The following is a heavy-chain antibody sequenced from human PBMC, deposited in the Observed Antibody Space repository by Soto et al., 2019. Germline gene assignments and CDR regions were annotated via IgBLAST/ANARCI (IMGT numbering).Heavy chain of an antibody. CDR3: ARVRQGCSANNCYFDP. J-gene: IGHJ5*01. Sequence: XTLSLTCTLSGGSIRAPYWWNCVLQSPDKGLEWIAEVHISGHSNYNPPLRSRVSVSIDSSKNQFYLNLNSVNAAETAIYYCARVRQGCSANNCYFDPWGQGTQVTVSS. V-gene: IGHV4-4*02. CDR1: GGSIRAPYW. CDR2: VHISGHS. D-gene: IGHD1-1*01.